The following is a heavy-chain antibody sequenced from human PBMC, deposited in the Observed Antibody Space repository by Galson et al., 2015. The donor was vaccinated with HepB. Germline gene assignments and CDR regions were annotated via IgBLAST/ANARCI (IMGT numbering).Heavy chain of an antibody. CDR3: AADRPGIAAAGTFFVFDI. V-gene: IGHV1-58*02. CDR1: AFTFSSST. J-gene: IGHJ3*02. D-gene: IGHD6-13*01. Sequence: SVKVSCKASAFTFSSSTTQWVRQARGQRLEWIGWIVVGSGNTNYAQKFQEGVTITRDMSTSTTYMELSSLRSEDTAVYYCAADRPGIAAAGTFFVFDIWGQGTMVTVSS. CDR2: IVVGSGNT.